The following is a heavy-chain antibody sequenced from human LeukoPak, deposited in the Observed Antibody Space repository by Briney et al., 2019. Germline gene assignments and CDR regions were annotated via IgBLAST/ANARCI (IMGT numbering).Heavy chain of an antibody. CDR2: INPNSGGT. CDR1: GYNFTAYY. V-gene: IGHV1-2*06. J-gene: IGHJ5*02. Sequence: APVKVSCKASGYNFTAYYMHWVRQAPGQGLEWMGRINPNSGGTNYAQKFQGRVTMTRDASITTAYMELNRLRSDDTAVYYCARVAPAAIFSFDPWGQGTLVTVSS. CDR3: ARVAPAAIFSFDP. D-gene: IGHD2-2*02.